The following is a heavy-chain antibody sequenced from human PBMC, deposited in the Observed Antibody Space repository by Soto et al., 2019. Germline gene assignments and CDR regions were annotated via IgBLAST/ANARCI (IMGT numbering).Heavy chain of an antibody. D-gene: IGHD4-17*01. V-gene: IGHV1-69*12. CDR3: ARGPDYEGIFDS. CDR2: IILPFGKA. J-gene: IGHJ4*02. Sequence: QVRLVQSGAEVKKPESSVKVSCKASGGTFSNYAIGWVRQAPGQGLEWMGGIILPFGKANYAHKFKDRVTISAAESMTTYYMELRGLRFEDTAVYYCARGPDYEGIFDSWRQGTLVTVSS. CDR1: GGTFSNYA.